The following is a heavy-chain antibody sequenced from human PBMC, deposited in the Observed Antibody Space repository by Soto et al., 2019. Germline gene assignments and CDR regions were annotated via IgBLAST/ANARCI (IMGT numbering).Heavy chain of an antibody. D-gene: IGHD6-6*01. J-gene: IGHJ6*03. CDR3: AKQGAAQGYVDV. Sequence: EVQLLESGGGLVQPGGSLRLSCAASGFSFSSYAMSWVRQAPGKGLEWVSAISGSGGSAYYADSVKGRFTFSRDNSKDTLDLQMNSLRDEDTAVYYCAKQGAAQGYVDVWGKGTTVTVSS. CDR1: GFSFSSYA. V-gene: IGHV3-23*01. CDR2: ISGSGGSA.